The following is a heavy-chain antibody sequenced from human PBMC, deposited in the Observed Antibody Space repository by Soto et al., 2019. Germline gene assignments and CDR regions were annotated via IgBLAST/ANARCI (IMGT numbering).Heavy chain of an antibody. Sequence: VGSLRLSCAASGFTFSSYAMSWVRQAPGKGLEWVSAISGSGGSTYYADSVKGRFTISRDNSKNTLYLQMNSLRAEDTAVYYCAKDYDFWSGYPSQFDYCGQGTLVTVSS. V-gene: IGHV3-23*01. CDR1: GFTFSSYA. D-gene: IGHD3-3*01. CDR3: AKDYDFWSGYPSQFDY. CDR2: ISGSGGST. J-gene: IGHJ4*02.